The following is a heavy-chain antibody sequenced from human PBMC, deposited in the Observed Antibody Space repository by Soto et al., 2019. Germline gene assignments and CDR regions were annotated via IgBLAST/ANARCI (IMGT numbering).Heavy chain of an antibody. CDR2: IYFAGLT. V-gene: IGHV4-4*02. J-gene: IGHJ3*01. CDR1: GDSLSRVIW. CDR3: AKNACGGGRCDTAFSV. Sequence: QVQLQESGPELEGPSGPLPLISFVSGDSLSRVIWWGWVRRPPGKGLEWIGEIYFAGLTNYNPSLKSRVAMSLDESNNRFSLWLTSVTAADTAVYYCAKNACGGGRCDTAFSVWGPGTSVTVSS. D-gene: IGHD2-15*01.